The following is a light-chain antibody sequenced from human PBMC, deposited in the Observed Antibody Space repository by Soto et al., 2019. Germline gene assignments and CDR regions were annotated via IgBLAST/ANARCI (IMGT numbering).Light chain of an antibody. V-gene: IGKV3-20*01. Sequence: EIVLTQSPGTLSLSPGERATLSCRASQSVSGSCLAWYQQKPGQAPRLLIYGASSRATGIPDRFSGSGSGTDFTLTISRLEPADFAVYYCQQYGNSPYTCGQGTKLEIK. CDR2: GAS. J-gene: IGKJ2*01. CDR3: QQYGNSPYT. CDR1: QSVSGSC.